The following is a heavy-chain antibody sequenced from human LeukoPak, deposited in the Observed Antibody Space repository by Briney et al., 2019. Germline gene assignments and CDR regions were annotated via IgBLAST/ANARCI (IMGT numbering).Heavy chain of an antibody. D-gene: IGHD6-19*01. CDR1: GGSFSGYY. J-gene: IGHJ4*02. CDR3: ARGRKGSSGWFSYFDY. V-gene: IGHV4-34*01. Sequence: SETLSLTCAVYGGSFSGYYWSWIRQPPGKGLEWIGEINHSGSTNYNPSLKSRVTISVDTSKNQFSLKLSSVTAADTAVYYCARGRKGSSGWFSYFDYWGQGTLVTVSS. CDR2: INHSGST.